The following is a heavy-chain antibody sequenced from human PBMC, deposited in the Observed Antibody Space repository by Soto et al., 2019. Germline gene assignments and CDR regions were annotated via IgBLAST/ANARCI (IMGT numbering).Heavy chain of an antibody. CDR3: ARRWGEGRVDY. D-gene: IGHD3-10*01. Sequence: QVQLQEPGPGLLKPSGTLSLTCAVSGASISSINWWSWVPQPPGKGLQWIGEIYHSGSTNYIPSIKSRVTISVDKSRNQFSLKLSSVTAADTAVYYCARRWGEGRVDYWGQGTPVTVSS. V-gene: IGHV4-4*02. J-gene: IGHJ4*02. CDR2: IYHSGST. CDR1: GASISSINW.